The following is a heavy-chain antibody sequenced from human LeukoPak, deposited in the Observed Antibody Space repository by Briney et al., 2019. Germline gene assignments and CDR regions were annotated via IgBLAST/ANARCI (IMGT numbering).Heavy chain of an antibody. D-gene: IGHD1-26*01. Sequence: SGGSLRLSCAASGFTFSDYYMSWIRQAPWKGLEWVSYISSSGSTIYYADSVKGRFTISRDNAKNSPYLQMNSLRAEDTAVYYCARVPLVGAHPGWGQGTLVTVSS. CDR1: GFTFSDYY. J-gene: IGHJ4*02. CDR2: ISSSGSTI. CDR3: ARVPLVGAHPG. V-gene: IGHV3-11*01.